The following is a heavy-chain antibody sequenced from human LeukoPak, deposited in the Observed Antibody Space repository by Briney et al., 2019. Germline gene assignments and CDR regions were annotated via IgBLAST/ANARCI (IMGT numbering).Heavy chain of an antibody. D-gene: IGHD2-2*01. CDR2: INPSGGST. CDR1: GNTFISYY. J-gene: IGHJ2*01. V-gene: IGHV1-46*01. CDR3: ARAYCSSNTSCARGWYFYI. Sequence: ASVKVSCKASGNTFISYYMHWVRQAPGQGLEWVGIINPSGGSTSYAQKFQGRVTMTRDTSTSTVYMELSSLRSEDTAVYYCARAYCSSNTSCARGWYFYIWGSGTLVTVSS.